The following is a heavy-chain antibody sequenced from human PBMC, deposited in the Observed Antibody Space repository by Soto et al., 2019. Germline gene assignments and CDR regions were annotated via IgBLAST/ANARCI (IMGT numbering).Heavy chain of an antibody. J-gene: IGHJ4*02. CDR3: AKDLAAAAGPGY. V-gene: IGHV3-23*01. D-gene: IGHD6-13*01. CDR1: GFTFSSYA. CDR2: ISGSDGST. Sequence: GGSMRLSCAASGFTFSSYAMSWVRQAPGKELEWVSAISGSDGSTYYADYVKGRFTISRDNSKNTLYLQMNSLRAEDTAVYYCAKDLAAAAGPGYWGQGTLVTVSS.